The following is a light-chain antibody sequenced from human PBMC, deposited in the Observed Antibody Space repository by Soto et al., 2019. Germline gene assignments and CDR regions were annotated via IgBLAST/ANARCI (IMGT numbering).Light chain of an antibody. V-gene: IGLV1-44*01. Sequence: QSVLTQPPSASGTPGQRVTISCSGSSSNIGSETVSWYQQLPGTAPKVLIYSNNQRPSGVPDRLSGSKSGTSASLAIGGLQSEDEADYYCAAWDNSLNGVVFGGGTKLTVL. CDR2: SNN. CDR1: SSNIGSET. J-gene: IGLJ2*01. CDR3: AAWDNSLNGVV.